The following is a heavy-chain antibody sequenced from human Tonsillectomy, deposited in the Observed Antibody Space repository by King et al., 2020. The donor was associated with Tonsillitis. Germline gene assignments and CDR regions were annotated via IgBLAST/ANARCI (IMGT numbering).Heavy chain of an antibody. D-gene: IGHD6-13*01. CDR1: GFTFGDYA. V-gene: IGHV3-49*04. J-gene: IGHJ6*03. Sequence: VQLVESGGGLVQPGRSLRLSCTASGFTFGDYAMSWVRQAPGKGLEWVGFIRSKAYGGTTEYAASVKGRFTISRDDSKSIAYLQMNSLKTEDTAVYYCTRQACSSWYGFCYYYYYMDVWGKGTTVTVSS. CDR3: TRQACSSWYGFCYYYYYMDV. CDR2: IRSKAYGGTT.